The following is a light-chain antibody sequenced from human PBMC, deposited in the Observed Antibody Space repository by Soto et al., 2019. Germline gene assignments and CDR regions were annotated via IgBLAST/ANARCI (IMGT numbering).Light chain of an antibody. CDR3: RQALQTPPLT. Sequence: DIVVTQSPLTLPVTPGETASISCRSSQSLLHSNGYNYLDWYLQKPGQSPQLLIYLGSNRASGVLDRFSGSGSGTDFTLKISRVEAEDVGLYYCRQALQTPPLTFGPGTRLEIK. CDR2: LGS. CDR1: QSLLHSNGYNY. J-gene: IGKJ5*01. V-gene: IGKV2-28*01.